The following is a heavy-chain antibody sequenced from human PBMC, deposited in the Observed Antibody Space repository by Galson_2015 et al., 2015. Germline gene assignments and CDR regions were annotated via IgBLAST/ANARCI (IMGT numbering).Heavy chain of an antibody. V-gene: IGHV6-1*01. D-gene: IGHD3-10*01. CDR3: ARDGSENYHFDY. CDR2: TCYRTKWYN. J-gene: IGHJ4*02. Sequence: CAISGDSVSSDSAAWNWFRQSPSRGLERLGRTCYRTKWYNNYAVSVKSRITINTDTHKNQFSLQLNSVTPEDTAVYYCARDGSENYHFDYWGQGTLVTVSS. CDR1: GDSVSSDSAA.